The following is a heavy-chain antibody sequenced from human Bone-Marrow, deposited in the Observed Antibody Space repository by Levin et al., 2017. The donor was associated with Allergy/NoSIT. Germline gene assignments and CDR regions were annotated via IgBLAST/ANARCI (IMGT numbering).Heavy chain of an antibody. CDR3: ARERDSTSSPFDY. CDR2: INHSGST. D-gene: IGHD2-2*01. CDR1: GGSFSGYY. Sequence: SQTLSLTCAVYGGSFSGYYWSWIRQPPGKGLEWIGEINHSGSTNYNPSLKSRVTISVDTSKNQFSLKLSSVTAADTAVYYCARERDSTSSPFDYWGQGTLVTVSS. V-gene: IGHV4-34*01. J-gene: IGHJ4*02.